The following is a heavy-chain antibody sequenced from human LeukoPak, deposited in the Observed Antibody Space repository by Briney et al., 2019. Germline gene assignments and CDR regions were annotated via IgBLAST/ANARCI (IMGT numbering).Heavy chain of an antibody. J-gene: IGHJ3*01. CDR2: ISGSGGST. D-gene: IGHD6-19*01. Sequence: GGSLRLSCAASGFTFSSYAMSWVRQAPGKGLEWVSAISGSGGSTYYADSVKGGFTISRDNSKNTLFLRMNSLRDEDTAIYYCTNGGIYTTGWYRTLALWGQGTMVTVS. V-gene: IGHV3-23*01. CDR1: GFTFSSYA. CDR3: TNGGIYTTGWYRTLAL.